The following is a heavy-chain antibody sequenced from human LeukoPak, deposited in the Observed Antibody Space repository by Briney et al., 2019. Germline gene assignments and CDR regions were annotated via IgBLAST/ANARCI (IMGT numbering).Heavy chain of an antibody. CDR3: ARQVYSSSWSYYFDY. J-gene: IGHJ4*02. D-gene: IGHD6-13*01. CDR2: IHYSGST. CDR1: GGSISSYY. V-gene: IGHV4-59*01. Sequence: SETLSLTCAVSGGSISSYYWSWIRQPPGRGLEWIGSIHYSGSTSYNSSLKSRVTISVDTSKNQFSLKLSSVTPANTAVYYCARQVYSSSWSYYFDYWGQGILVTVSS.